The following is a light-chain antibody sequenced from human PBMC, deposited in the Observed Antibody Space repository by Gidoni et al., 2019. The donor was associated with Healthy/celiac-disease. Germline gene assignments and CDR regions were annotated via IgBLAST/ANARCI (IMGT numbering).Light chain of an antibody. CDR3: QQYNSWPPST. Sequence: EIVMTQSPATLSLSPGERVTLSCRASQNINSDLAWYQQKPGQAPRLLIYGASTRATGIPARYSGSGSGTDFTLTIGSLQSEDFAVYYCQQYNSWPPSTFGQGTRLEIK. CDR1: QNINSD. CDR2: GAS. J-gene: IGKJ5*01. V-gene: IGKV3-15*01.